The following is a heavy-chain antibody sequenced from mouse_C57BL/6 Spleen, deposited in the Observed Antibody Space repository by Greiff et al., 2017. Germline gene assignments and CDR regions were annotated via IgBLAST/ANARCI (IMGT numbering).Heavy chain of an antibody. CDR1: GYTFTSYW. V-gene: IGHV1-69*01. CDR3: ARSIEISWFAY. Sequence: VQLQQPGAELVMPGASVKLSCNASGYTFTSYWMPWVKQRPGPGLEWIGEIDPSDSYTNYNEKFKGKSTLTVDKSSSTAYMQLSSLTSEDSAVYYCARSIEISWFAYWGQGTLVTVSA. J-gene: IGHJ3*01. CDR2: IDPSDSYT.